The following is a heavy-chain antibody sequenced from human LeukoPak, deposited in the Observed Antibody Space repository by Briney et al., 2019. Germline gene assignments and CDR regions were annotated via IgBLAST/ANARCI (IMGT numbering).Heavy chain of an antibody. D-gene: IGHD3-9*01. CDR1: GGTFSSYA. CDR3: AREYDILTGYYGPNGMDV. J-gene: IGHJ6*02. CDR2: IIPIFGTA. Sequence: ASVKVSCKASGGTFSSYAISWVRQAPGQGLEWMGGIIPIFGTANYAQKFQGRVTITADESTSTAYMELSSLRSEDTAVYYCAREYDILTGYYGPNGMDVWGQGTTVTVSS. V-gene: IGHV1-69*01.